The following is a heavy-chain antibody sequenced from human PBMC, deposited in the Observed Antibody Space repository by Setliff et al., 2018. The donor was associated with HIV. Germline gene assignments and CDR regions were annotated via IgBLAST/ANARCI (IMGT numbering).Heavy chain of an antibody. J-gene: IGHJ6*03. CDR2: VYQSGST. CDR3: ARHRDPPGTSWIFYYYYMDL. CDR1: GFSLSTSGMC. Sequence: LVNPTQTLTLTCTFSGFSLSTSGMCVSWIRQPPGKALEWLGSVYQSGSTSYNPSLSSRLTISVDTSKNQVSLRLSSVTAADTGVYYCARHRDPPGTSWIFYYYYMDLWGGGTTVTVSS. V-gene: IGHV4-30-2*03. D-gene: IGHD2-2*01.